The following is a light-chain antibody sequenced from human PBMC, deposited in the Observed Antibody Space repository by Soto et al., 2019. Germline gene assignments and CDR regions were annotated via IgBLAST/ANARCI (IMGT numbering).Light chain of an antibody. Sequence: QAVVTQEPSLTVSPGGTVTLTCASSAGAVTSAYYTNWLQQKPGQAPRALIYSTSEKHSWTPARFSGSLLGGKAALTLSAAQPEDEAVYYCLLYYGGAQVLFGGGTKVTVL. J-gene: IGLJ2*01. V-gene: IGLV7-43*01. CDR2: STS. CDR3: LLYYGGAQVL. CDR1: AGAVTSAYY.